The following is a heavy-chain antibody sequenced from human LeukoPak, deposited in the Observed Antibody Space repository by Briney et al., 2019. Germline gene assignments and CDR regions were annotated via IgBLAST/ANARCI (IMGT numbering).Heavy chain of an antibody. Sequence: PGGSLRLSCAASGFNFRGYGMHWVRQAPGKGLEWVTFIHYDGRNQYYADSVKGRFTISRDNSKNTLYLQMNSLRAEDTAVYYCARGQLYYDSSGFDYWGQGTLVTVSS. V-gene: IGHV3-30*02. CDR2: IHYDGRNQ. J-gene: IGHJ4*02. CDR1: GFNFRGYG. CDR3: ARGQLYYDSSGFDY. D-gene: IGHD3-22*01.